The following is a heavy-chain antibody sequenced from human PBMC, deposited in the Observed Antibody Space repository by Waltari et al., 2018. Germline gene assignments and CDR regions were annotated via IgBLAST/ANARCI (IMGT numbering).Heavy chain of an antibody. D-gene: IGHD3-9*01. V-gene: IGHV4-39*01. CDR2: LYYSGRT. J-gene: IGHJ4*02. CDR3: ASSPRDILTGYSYFDY. Sequence: LQLQESGPGLVKPSETLSLTCTVSGGSISSSSYYWGWIRQPPGKGLEWSGSLYYSGRTYYNPALKSRVTISVDTSKNQFSLKLSSGTAADTAVYYCASSPRDILTGYSYFDYWGQGTLVTVSS. CDR1: GGSISSSSYY.